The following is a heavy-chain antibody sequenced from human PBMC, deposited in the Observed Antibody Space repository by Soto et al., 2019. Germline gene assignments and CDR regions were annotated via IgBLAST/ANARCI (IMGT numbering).Heavy chain of an antibody. CDR2: IIPIFGTA. V-gene: IGHV1-69*06. Sequence: SVKVSCKASGGTFSSYAISWVRQAPGQGLEWMGGIIPIFGTANYAQKFQGRVTITADKSTSTAYMELSSLRSEDTAVYYCARGRRFLEWLPYAYDYYYYGMDVWGKGTTVTVSS. D-gene: IGHD3-3*01. CDR3: ARGRRFLEWLPYAYDYYYYGMDV. J-gene: IGHJ6*04. CDR1: GGTFSSYA.